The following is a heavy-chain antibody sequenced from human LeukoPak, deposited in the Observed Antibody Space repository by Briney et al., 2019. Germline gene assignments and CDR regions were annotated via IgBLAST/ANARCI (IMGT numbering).Heavy chain of an antibody. CDR2: ISWCSGSI. CDR3: ASARPLTYYYDSSGYRGYFDY. Sequence: PGGSLTLSCAVSGFPFDDYDMHGLRHAPGRGLEGVLGISWCSGSILYAHSVKGRFTLSRHNAKNTLSPQMKRLSADDTAVYLFASARPLTYYYDSSGYRGYFDYWGERTLVTVSS. J-gene: IGHJ4*02. D-gene: IGHD3-22*01. CDR1: GFPFDDYD. V-gene: IGHV3-9*01.